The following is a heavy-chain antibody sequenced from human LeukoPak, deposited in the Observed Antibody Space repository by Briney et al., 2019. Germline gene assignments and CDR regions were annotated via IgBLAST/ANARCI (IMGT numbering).Heavy chain of an antibody. CDR2: ISSSSYT. CDR3: ARGGYSSGWYDYFDY. D-gene: IGHD6-19*01. J-gene: IGHJ4*02. V-gene: IGHV3-11*06. CDR1: GFTFSDYY. Sequence: GGSLRLSCAASGFTFSDYYMSWIRQAPGKGLEWVSYISSSSYTNYADSVKGRFTISRDNAKNSLYLQMNSLRAEDTAVYYCARGGYSSGWYDYFDYWGQGTLVTVSS.